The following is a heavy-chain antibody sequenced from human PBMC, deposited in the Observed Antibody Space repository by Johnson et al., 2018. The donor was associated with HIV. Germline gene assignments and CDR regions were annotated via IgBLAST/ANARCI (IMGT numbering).Heavy chain of an antibody. V-gene: IGHV3-33*06. Sequence: QVQLVESGGGVVQPGRSLRLSCAASGFTFSSYGMHWVRQAPGKGLEWVAVIWYDGSNKYYADSVKGRLIISRDNSKNTLYLQINSLRAEDTAVYYCAKDKMYSDSNGSKEGGVAFDIWGQGTMVTVSS. D-gene: IGHD3-22*01. CDR1: GFTFSSYG. J-gene: IGHJ3*02. CDR2: IWYDGSNK. CDR3: AKDKMYSDSNGSKEGGVAFDI.